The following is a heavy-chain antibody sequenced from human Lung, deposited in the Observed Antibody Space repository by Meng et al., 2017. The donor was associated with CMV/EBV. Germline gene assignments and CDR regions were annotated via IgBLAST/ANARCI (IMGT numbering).Heavy chain of an antibody. D-gene: IGHD3-22*01. CDR1: GFTFSSYA. V-gene: IGHV3-30-3*01. J-gene: IGHJ6*02. CDR2: ISYDGSNK. Sequence: GGSXRLXCAASGFTFSSYAMHWVRQAPGKGLEWVAVISYDGSNKYYAYSVKGRFTISRDNSKNTLYLQMNSLRAEDTAVYYCARAQERYRVTMIVVVITEYYYGMDVWXQGTTVTVSS. CDR3: ARAQERYRVTMIVVVITEYYYGMDV.